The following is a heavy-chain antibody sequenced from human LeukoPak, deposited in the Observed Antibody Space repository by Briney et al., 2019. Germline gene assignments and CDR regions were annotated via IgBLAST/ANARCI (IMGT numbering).Heavy chain of an antibody. D-gene: IGHD3-22*01. V-gene: IGHV4-4*09. J-gene: IGHJ4*02. CDR2: SGST. CDR3: ARSSYGSITMIVVPYWD. Sequence: SGSTNYNPSLKSRVTISVDTSKNQFSLKLSSVTAADTAVYYCARSSYGSITMIVVPYWDWGQGTLVTVSS.